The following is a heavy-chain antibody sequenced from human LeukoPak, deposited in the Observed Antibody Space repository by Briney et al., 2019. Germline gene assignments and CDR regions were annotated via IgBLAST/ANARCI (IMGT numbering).Heavy chain of an antibody. CDR2: ISGSGSGGST. V-gene: IGHV3-23*01. J-gene: IGHJ4*02. CDR3: AKSGYNRFDY. D-gene: IGHD5-24*01. CDR1: GFTFTSYS. Sequence: GGSLRLSCAASGFTFTSYSMNWVRQAPGKGLEWVSNISGSGSGGSTSYADSVKGRSTISRDNSKNTLYLQMNSLRAEDTAVYYCAKSGYNRFDYWGQGTLVTVSS.